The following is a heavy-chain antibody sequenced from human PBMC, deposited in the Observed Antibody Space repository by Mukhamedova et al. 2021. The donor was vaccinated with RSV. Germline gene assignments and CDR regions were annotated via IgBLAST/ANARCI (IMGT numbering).Heavy chain of an antibody. V-gene: IGHV3-30*02. Sequence: GLEWVALLRYDGSHQYYADSLRGRFTISSDNSKNTLYLQMNSLRAEDTAVYYCANDGATVGTLGDWGQGTLVTV. CDR2: LRYDGSHQ. D-gene: IGHD3-16*01. J-gene: IGHJ4*02. CDR3: ANDGATVGTLGD.